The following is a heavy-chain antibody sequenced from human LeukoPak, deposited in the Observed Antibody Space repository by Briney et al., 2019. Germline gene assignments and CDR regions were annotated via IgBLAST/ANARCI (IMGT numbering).Heavy chain of an antibody. Sequence: ASVKVSCKASGYTFTSYGISWARQAPGQGLEWMGWISAYNGNTNYAQKLQGRVTMTTDTSTSTAYMELRSLRSDDTAVYYCARAAYYYGSGSQAFDYWGQGTLVTVSS. D-gene: IGHD3-10*01. CDR3: ARAAYYYGSGSQAFDY. V-gene: IGHV1-18*01. CDR1: GYTFTSYG. CDR2: ISAYNGNT. J-gene: IGHJ4*02.